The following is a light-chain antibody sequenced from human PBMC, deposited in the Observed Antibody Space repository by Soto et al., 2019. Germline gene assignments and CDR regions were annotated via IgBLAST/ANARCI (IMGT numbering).Light chain of an antibody. CDR2: GAS. CDR3: QQYDTSAIT. J-gene: IGKJ5*01. V-gene: IGKV3-20*01. Sequence: EIVLTQSPGTLSLSPGERATLSCRASQSVSSSYLAWYQQKPGQAPRLLIYGASSRATGIPDRFSGSGSGTDFTLTISRLEPEDFAVYYCQQYDTSAITFGQGTRLEMK. CDR1: QSVSSSY.